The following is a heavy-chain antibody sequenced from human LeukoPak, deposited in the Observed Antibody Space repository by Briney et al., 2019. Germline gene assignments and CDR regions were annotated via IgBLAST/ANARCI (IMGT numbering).Heavy chain of an antibody. J-gene: IGHJ3*02. V-gene: IGHV1-2*02. CDR3: ARGDSSSWFGLDAFDI. CDR2: INPNSGDT. D-gene: IGHD6-13*01. Sequence: ASVKVSCKASGYTFTDYYMHWVRQAPGQGLEWMGWINPNSGDTNYAQKFQGRVTMTRDTSISTAYMDLSSLRSDDTAVYYCARGDSSSWFGLDAFDIWGQGTMVTVSS. CDR1: GYTFTDYY.